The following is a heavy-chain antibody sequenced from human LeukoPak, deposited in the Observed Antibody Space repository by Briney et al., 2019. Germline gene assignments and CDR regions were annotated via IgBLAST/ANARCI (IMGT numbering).Heavy chain of an antibody. CDR1: GYTFTRYY. Sequence: ASVKVSCKASGYTFTRYYMHWVRQAPGQGLEWMGWINPNSGGTNYAQKFQGRVTMTRDTSISTAYMELSRLRSDDTAVYYCARGTYYYGSGDDAFDIWGQGTMVTVSS. D-gene: IGHD3-10*01. CDR2: INPNSGGT. CDR3: ARGTYYYGSGDDAFDI. J-gene: IGHJ3*02. V-gene: IGHV1-2*02.